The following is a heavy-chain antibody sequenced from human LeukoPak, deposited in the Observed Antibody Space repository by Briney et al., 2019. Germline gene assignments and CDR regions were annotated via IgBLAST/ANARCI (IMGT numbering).Heavy chain of an antibody. J-gene: IGHJ4*02. CDR3: ARTQGYCSSTSCAPFDY. D-gene: IGHD2-2*01. V-gene: IGHV4-39*01. Sequence: SETLSLTCTVSGGSISSSSYYWGWIRQPPGKGLEWIGSIYYSGSTYYNPSLKSRVTVSVDTSKNQFSLKLSSVTAADTAVYYCARTQGYCSSTSCAPFDYWGQGTLVTVSS. CDR2: IYYSGST. CDR1: GGSISSSSYY.